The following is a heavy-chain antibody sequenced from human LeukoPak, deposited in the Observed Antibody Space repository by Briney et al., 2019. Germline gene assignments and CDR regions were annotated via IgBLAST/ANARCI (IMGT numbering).Heavy chain of an antibody. CDR3: ARDLNLTGDAFDI. D-gene: IGHD7-27*01. CDR1: GGSISTFY. J-gene: IGHJ3*02. Sequence: SETLSLTCTVSGGSISTFYWSWIRQPPGKGLEWIGYIYYSGSTNYNPSLKSRVTISVDTSKNQFSLKLNSVTAADTAVYYCARDLNLTGDAFDIWGQGTMVTVSS. V-gene: IGHV4-59*01. CDR2: IYYSGST.